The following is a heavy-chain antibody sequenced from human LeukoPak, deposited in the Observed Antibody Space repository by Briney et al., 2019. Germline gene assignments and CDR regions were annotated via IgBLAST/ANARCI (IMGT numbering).Heavy chain of an antibody. V-gene: IGHV3-30-3*01. CDR1: GFTFSSYA. D-gene: IGHD6-6*01. Sequence: PGGSLRLSCAASGFTFSSYAMHWVRQAPGEGLEWVAVISYDGSNKYYADSVKGRFTISRDNSKNTLYLQMDSLRAGDTAVYYCAREVGSSSALDYWGQGTLVTVSS. J-gene: IGHJ4*02. CDR2: ISYDGSNK. CDR3: AREVGSSSALDY.